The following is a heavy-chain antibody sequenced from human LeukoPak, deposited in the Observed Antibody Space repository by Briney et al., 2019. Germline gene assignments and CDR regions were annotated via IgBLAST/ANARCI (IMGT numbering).Heavy chain of an antibody. CDR2: MNPNSGNT. CDR3: ARDQSSVDAFDI. Sequence: ASVKVSCKASGYTFTSYDINWVRQATGQGLEWMGWMNPNSGNTGYAQKFQGRVTITRNTSISTAYMELSSLRSEDTAVYYCARDQSSVDAFDIWGQGTMVTVSS. D-gene: IGHD5/OR15-5a*01. V-gene: IGHV1-8*03. CDR1: GYTFTSYD. J-gene: IGHJ3*02.